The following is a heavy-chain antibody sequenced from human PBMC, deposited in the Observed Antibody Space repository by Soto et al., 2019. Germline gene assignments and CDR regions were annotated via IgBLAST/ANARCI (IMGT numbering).Heavy chain of an antibody. D-gene: IGHD5-18*01. Sequence: GESLKISCKGSGYSFTSYWIGWVRQMPGKGLEWMGIIYPGDSYARYSPSFQGQVTFSADKSISTAYLQWSSLKASDTAMYYCARRAYSYTDDLQDSFDPWGQGTLVTVSS. J-gene: IGHJ5*02. CDR3: ARRAYSYTDDLQDSFDP. CDR1: GYSFTSYW. CDR2: IYPGDSYA. V-gene: IGHV5-51*01.